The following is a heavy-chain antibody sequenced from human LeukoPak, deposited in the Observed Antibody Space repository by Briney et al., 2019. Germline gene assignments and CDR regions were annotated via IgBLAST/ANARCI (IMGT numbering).Heavy chain of an antibody. CDR1: GFTFSNYN. V-gene: IGHV3-48*01. Sequence: GGSLRLSCAASGFTFSNYNTNWVRQAPGKGLEWVSYISSSSSIIYYADSVKGRFTISRDNSKNTLYLEMKRLRAEDTAVYYCAKEVTYYDFWSGYHWGQGTLVSVSS. CDR2: ISSSSSII. J-gene: IGHJ5*02. D-gene: IGHD3-3*01. CDR3: AKEVTYYDFWSGYH.